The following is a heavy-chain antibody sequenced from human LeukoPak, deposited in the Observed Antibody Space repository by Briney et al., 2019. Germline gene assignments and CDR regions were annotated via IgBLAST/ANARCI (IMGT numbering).Heavy chain of an antibody. CDR3: ARGVFWRGHYYFYMDV. V-gene: IGHV4-4*07. J-gene: IGHJ6*03. Sequence: SETLSLTCTVSGGSISSYYWSWIRQPAGKGLEWIGRSYTSGSTNYNPSLKSRVTMSVDTSKNQFSLKLSSVTAADTAVYYCARGVFWRGHYYFYMDVWGKGTTVTVSS. D-gene: IGHD3-3*01. CDR1: GGSISSYY. CDR2: SYTSGST.